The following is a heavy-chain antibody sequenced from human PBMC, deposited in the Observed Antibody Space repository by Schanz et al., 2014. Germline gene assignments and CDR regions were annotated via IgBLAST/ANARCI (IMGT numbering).Heavy chain of an antibody. CDR1: GFTFTNYA. V-gene: IGHV3-23*01. Sequence: EVQLLESGGGLVQPGGSLRLSCAASGFTFTNYAMTWVRQAPGKGLEWVSGISGSGGSTYDADSVKGRFTISRDKSKNTLYLQMNSLRAEDTAVYYCARTTNPFNFDSWPYLDYWGQGTLVTVSS. D-gene: IGHD3-9*01. CDR2: ISGSGGST. J-gene: IGHJ4*02. CDR3: ARTTNPFNFDSWPYLDY.